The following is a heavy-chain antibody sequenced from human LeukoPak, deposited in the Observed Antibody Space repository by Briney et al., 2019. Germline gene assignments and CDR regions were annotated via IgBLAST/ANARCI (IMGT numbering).Heavy chain of an antibody. CDR2: MSYDGSNK. Sequence: GGSLRLSCAASGFTFSSYAMHWVCQALGKGLEWVAVMSYDGSNKYYADSVKGRFTISRDNSKNTLYLQMNSLRAEDTAVYYCARDRPYYYDSSGYYYWGQGTLVTVSS. D-gene: IGHD3-22*01. V-gene: IGHV3-30-3*01. J-gene: IGHJ4*02. CDR3: ARDRPYYYDSSGYYY. CDR1: GFTFSSYA.